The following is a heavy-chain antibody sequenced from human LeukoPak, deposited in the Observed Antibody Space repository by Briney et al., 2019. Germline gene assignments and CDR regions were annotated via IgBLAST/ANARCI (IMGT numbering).Heavy chain of an antibody. CDR2: INPNSGGT. Sequence: ASVTVSCKASGYTFNGFYLHWVRQAPGQGLEWMGWINPNSGGTNYAQKFRGRVTMTRDTSISTAYMELSRLRSDDTAVYYCARWMATVTSPDYWGQGTLVTVSS. J-gene: IGHJ4*02. D-gene: IGHD5-24*01. V-gene: IGHV1-2*02. CDR1: GYTFNGFY. CDR3: ARWMATVTSPDY.